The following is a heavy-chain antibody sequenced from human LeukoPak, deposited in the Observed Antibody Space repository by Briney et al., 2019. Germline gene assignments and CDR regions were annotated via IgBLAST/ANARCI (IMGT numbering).Heavy chain of an antibody. V-gene: IGHV4-59*02. J-gene: IGHJ4*02. CDR3: ARSVTPTPAFDS. Sequence: SETLSLTCTVCGGSVSSHYWSWIRQPPGKRLEWIGYVHYSGSTVYKSSLRGRVTISADMSMNQFSLKLSSVTAADTAIYYCARSVTPTPAFDSWGQGTLVAVSS. CDR1: GGSVSSHY. D-gene: IGHD4-23*01. CDR2: VHYSGST.